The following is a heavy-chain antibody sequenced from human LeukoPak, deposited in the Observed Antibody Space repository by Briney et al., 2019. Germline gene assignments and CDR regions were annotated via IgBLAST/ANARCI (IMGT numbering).Heavy chain of an antibody. V-gene: IGHV3-23*01. CDR2: ISVSGGST. Sequence: PGGSLRLSCAASGFTFITYAMSWVRQAPGKGPEWVSTISVSGGSTYYADSVKGRFTISRDDSKNTLYLQMNSLRAEDTAFYYCAKGGSGSYYSHFDCWGQGTLVTVSS. CDR3: AKGGSGSYYSHFDC. J-gene: IGHJ4*02. D-gene: IGHD3-10*01. CDR1: GFTFITYA.